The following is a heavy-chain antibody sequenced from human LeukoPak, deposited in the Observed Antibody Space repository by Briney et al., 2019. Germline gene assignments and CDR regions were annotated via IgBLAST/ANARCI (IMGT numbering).Heavy chain of an antibody. D-gene: IGHD3-10*01. V-gene: IGHV1-69*04. CDR2: IIPILGIA. CDR3: ARDLSMVRGVTYKDV. CDR1: GGTFSSYA. J-gene: IGHJ6*02. Sequence: GASVKVSCKASGGTFSSYAISWVRQAPGQGLGWMGRIIPILGIANYAQKFQGRVTITADKSTSTAYMELSSLRSEDTAVYYCARDLSMVRGVTYKDVWGQGTTVTVSS.